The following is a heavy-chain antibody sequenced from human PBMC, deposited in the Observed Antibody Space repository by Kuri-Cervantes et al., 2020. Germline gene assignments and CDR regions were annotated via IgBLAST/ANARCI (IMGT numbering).Heavy chain of an antibody. V-gene: IGHV3-9*01. CDR1: GFTFDDYA. J-gene: IGHJ4*02. Sequence: GGSLRLSCAASGFTFDDYAMHWVRQAPGKGLEWVSGISWNSGSIGYADSVKGRFTISRDNAKNTLYLQMNSLRAEDTAAYYCARLGSNWGQGTLVTVSS. CDR2: ISWNSGSI. D-gene: IGHD3-10*01. CDR3: ARLGSN.